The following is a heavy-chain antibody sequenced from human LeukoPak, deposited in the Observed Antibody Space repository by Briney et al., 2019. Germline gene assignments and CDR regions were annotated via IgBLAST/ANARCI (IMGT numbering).Heavy chain of an antibody. CDR3: ARQTVGAFDY. CDR1: GGSISSGSYY. CDR2: IYTSGST. V-gene: IGHV4-39*07. D-gene: IGHD1-26*01. J-gene: IGHJ4*02. Sequence: SETLSLTCTVSGGSISSGSYYWGWIRQPPGKGLEWIGRIYTSGSTNYNPSLKSRVTMSVDTSKNQFSLKLSSVTAADTAVYYCARQTVGAFDYWGQGSLVTVSS.